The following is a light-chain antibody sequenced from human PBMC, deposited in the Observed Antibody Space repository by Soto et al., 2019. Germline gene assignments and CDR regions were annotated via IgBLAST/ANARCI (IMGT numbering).Light chain of an antibody. CDR3: QQYHRYST. Sequence: DIQMTQAPSTPSASVGDRVTITFRASQNINAWLAWYQQKPGKAPKLLIYDVSTLHSGVPSRFSGSASGTEFTLTISNLESDDFATYYCQQYHRYSTFGQGTKVDIK. V-gene: IGKV1-5*01. CDR1: QNINAW. CDR2: DVS. J-gene: IGKJ1*01.